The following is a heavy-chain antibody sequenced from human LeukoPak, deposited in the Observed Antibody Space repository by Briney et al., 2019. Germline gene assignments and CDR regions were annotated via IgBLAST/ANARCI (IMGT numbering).Heavy chain of an antibody. CDR1: GFTFNNYA. V-gene: IGHV3-23*01. J-gene: IGHJ4*02. Sequence: PGGSLRLSCAASGFTFNNYAMNWARQAPGKGLEWVSSCSGGGETTYYADSANGRFTISRANSQNTLYLQMNSLRARDTAVDYCARDYADYVGYFFFDYWGQGTLVTVSS. CDR3: ARDYADYVGYFFFDY. D-gene: IGHD4-17*01. CDR2: CSGGGETT.